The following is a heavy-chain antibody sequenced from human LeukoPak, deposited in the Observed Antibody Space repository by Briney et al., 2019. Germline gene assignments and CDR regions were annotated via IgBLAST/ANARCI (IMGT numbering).Heavy chain of an antibody. Sequence: SETLSLTCTVSGGSISSYYWSWIRQPPWKGLEGMGYIYYSGSTNYNPSRKSRVTISVDTSKNQFSLKLSSVTAADTAVYYCARAGLFGVAQDYWAQGPLVTVSS. CDR3: ARAGLFGVAQDY. V-gene: IGHV4-59*01. CDR2: IYYSGST. J-gene: IGHJ4*02. D-gene: IGHD3-3*01. CDR1: GGSISSYY.